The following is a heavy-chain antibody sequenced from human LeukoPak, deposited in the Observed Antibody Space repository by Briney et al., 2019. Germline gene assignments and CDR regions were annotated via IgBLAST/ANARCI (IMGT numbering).Heavy chain of an antibody. J-gene: IGHJ3*02. V-gene: IGHV4-39*07. CDR1: GGSISSSSYY. CDR3: ARDRRYCSSSSCYYAFDI. D-gene: IGHD2-2*01. CDR2: IYYSGST. Sequence: SETLSLTCTVSGGSISSSSYYWGWIRQPPGKGLEWIGSIYYSGSTYYNPSLKSRVTISVDTSKNQFSLKLSSVTAADTAVYYCARDRRYCSSSSCYYAFDIWGQGTMVTVSS.